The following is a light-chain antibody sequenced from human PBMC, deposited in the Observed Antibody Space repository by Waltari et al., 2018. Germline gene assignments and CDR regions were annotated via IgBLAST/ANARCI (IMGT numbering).Light chain of an antibody. J-gene: IGKJ2*01. CDR3: QQSYRIPYT. V-gene: IGKV1-39*01. Sequence: IQMTQSPSSLSASIGDRVTITCRSSQTINSQLNWYQVRPGKAPNHLVYVATNLQGGVPSRFSGSRSGTEFSLTIHSLQPEDSATYYCQQSYRIPYTFGQGTKLEI. CDR2: VAT. CDR1: QTINSQ.